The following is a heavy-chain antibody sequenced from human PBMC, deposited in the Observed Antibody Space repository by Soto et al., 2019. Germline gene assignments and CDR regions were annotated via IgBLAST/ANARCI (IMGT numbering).Heavy chain of an antibody. CDR1: GFPFSSFG. CDR2: ISADGTQK. D-gene: IGHD2-21*01. Sequence: PGGSLRLSCAASGFPFSSFGLHWVRQAPGKGPEWVAVISADGTQKFYADSVMGRFTISRDNLRNSLFLQMNSLGPADTAVYYCASNSHWGQGTEETVSS. CDR3: ASNSH. V-gene: IGHV3-30*03. J-gene: IGHJ4*02.